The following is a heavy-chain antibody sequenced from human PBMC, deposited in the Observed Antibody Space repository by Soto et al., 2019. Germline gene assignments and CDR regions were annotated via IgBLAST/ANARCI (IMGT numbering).Heavy chain of an antibody. Sequence: QVQLQESGPGLVEPSETLSLTCTVSGDSMSSYYWNWIRQSAEKVLEWIGRISATGTTTYMPSLKSRITLSVDTSKNQFSLKLRFVTAADTAVYFCAGDQSGAAHFWGPGTAVTVS. V-gene: IGHV4-4*07. CDR1: GDSMSSYY. CDR2: ISATGTT. J-gene: IGHJ3*01. CDR3: AGDQSGAAHF. D-gene: IGHD7-27*01.